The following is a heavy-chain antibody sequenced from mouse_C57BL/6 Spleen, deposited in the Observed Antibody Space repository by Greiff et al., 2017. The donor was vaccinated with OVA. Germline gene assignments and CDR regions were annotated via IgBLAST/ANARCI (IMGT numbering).Heavy chain of an antibody. V-gene: IGHV1-42*01. CDR1: GYSFTGYY. CDR2: INPSTGGT. Sequence: EVQLQESGPELVKPGASVKISCKASGYSFTGYYMNWVKQSPEKSLEWIGEINPSTGGTTYNQKFKAKATLTVDKYSSTAYMQLKSLTSEDSAVYYCARGGHAMDYWGQGTSVTVSS. CDR3: ARGGHAMDY. J-gene: IGHJ4*01.